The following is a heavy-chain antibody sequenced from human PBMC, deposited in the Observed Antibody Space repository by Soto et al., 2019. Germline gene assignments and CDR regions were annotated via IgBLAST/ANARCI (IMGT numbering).Heavy chain of an antibody. CDR3: ARDLGSSWYVYYYGMDV. Sequence: QVQLQESGPGLVKPSQTLSLTCTVSGGSISSGDYYWSWIRQPPGKGLEWIGYIYYSGSTYYNPSLMSRVTISVDTSKNQFSLKLSSVTAADTAVYYCARDLGSSWYVYYYGMDVWGQGTTVTVSS. CDR1: GGSISSGDYY. D-gene: IGHD6-13*01. V-gene: IGHV4-30-4*01. J-gene: IGHJ6*02. CDR2: IYYSGST.